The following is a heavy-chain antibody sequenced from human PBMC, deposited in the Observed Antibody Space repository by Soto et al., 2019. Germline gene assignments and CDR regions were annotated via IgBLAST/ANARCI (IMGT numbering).Heavy chain of an antibody. V-gene: IGHV1-69*12. Sequence: VQLVQSGAEVKKPGSSVKVSCKASGGTFSSYAISWVRQAPGQGLEWMGGIIPIFGTANYAQKFQGRVTITADESTSRAYMELSSLRSEDTAVYHCARGGEQWLVQDWFDPWGQGTLVTVSS. D-gene: IGHD6-19*01. CDR2: IIPIFGTA. CDR1: GGTFSSYA. J-gene: IGHJ5*02. CDR3: ARGGEQWLVQDWFDP.